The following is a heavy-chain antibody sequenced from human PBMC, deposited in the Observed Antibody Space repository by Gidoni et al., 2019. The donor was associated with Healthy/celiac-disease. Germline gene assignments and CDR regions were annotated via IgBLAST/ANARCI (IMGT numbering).Heavy chain of an antibody. CDR2: ISCSGGST. CDR1: GSTFRSYA. Sequence: EVQLLESGGGLVQPGGSLRLSRAASGSTFRSYAMIWVRQTPGKGLEWVSAISCSGGSTYVADSVKGRFTISRDNSENTLYLQMNSLRAEDTAVYYCAKDNRHDWGQGTLVTVSS. V-gene: IGHV3-23*01. CDR3: AKDNRHD. J-gene: IGHJ4*02.